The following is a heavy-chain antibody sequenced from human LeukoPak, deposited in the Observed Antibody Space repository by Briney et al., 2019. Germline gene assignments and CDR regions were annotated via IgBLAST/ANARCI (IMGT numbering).Heavy chain of an antibody. CDR3: ASAPTRGGDYGYYYYGMDV. Sequence: SETLSLTCTVSGGSISSYYWSWIRQPAGKGLEWIGRIYTSGSTNYNPSLKSRATMSVDTSKNQFSLKLSSVTAADTAVYYCASAPTRGGDYGYYYYGMDVWGQGTTVTVSS. D-gene: IGHD4-17*01. J-gene: IGHJ6*02. V-gene: IGHV4-4*07. CDR2: IYTSGST. CDR1: GGSISSYY.